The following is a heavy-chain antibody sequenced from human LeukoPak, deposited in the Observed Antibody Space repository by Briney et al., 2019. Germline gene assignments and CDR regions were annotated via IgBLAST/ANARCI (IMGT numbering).Heavy chain of an antibody. V-gene: IGHV3-23*01. CDR3: AKVPLSGIAAAGISYYYYYGMDV. J-gene: IGHJ6*02. D-gene: IGHD6-13*01. CDR2: MSGSGGST. Sequence: GGSLRLSCAASGFTFSSYAMSWVRQAPGKGLEWVSAMSGSGGSTYYADSVKGRFTISRDNSKNTLYLQMNSLRAEDTAVYYCAKVPLSGIAAAGISYYYYYGMDVWGQGTTVTVSS. CDR1: GFTFSSYA.